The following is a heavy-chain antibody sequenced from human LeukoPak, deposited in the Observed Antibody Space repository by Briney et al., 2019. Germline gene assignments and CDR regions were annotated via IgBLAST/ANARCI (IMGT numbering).Heavy chain of an antibody. J-gene: IGHJ4*02. D-gene: IGHD5-12*01. V-gene: IGHV1-46*01. CDR3: YVDIVATTRGTYFDY. Sequence: GASVKVSCKASGYTFTSYYMDWVRQAPGQGLEWMGIINPSGGSTSYAQKFQGRVTMTRDTSTSTVYMELSSLRSEDTAVYYCYVDIVATTRGTYFDYWGQGTLVTVSS. CDR2: INPSGGST. CDR1: GYTFTSYY.